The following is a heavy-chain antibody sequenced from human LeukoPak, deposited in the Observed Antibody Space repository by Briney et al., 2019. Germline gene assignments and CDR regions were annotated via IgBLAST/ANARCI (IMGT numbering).Heavy chain of an antibody. CDR2: INPNSGGT. CDR3: ARAPHSKHYYDSPKFFQH. V-gene: IGHV1-2*02. Sequence: ASVKVSCKASGYTFTGYYMHWVRQAPGQGLECMGWINPNSGGTNYAQKFQGRVTMTRDTSISTAYMELSRLRSDDTAVYYCARAPHSKHYYDSPKFFQHWGQGTLVTVSS. D-gene: IGHD3-22*01. CDR1: GYTFTGYY. J-gene: IGHJ1*01.